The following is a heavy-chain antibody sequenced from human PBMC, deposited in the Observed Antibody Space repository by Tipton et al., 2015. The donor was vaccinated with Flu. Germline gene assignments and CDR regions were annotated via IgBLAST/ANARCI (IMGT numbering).Heavy chain of an antibody. D-gene: IGHD5-24*01. V-gene: IGHV4-31*03. CDR2: IYYTGST. Sequence: TLSLTCTVSGGSIRSGGDYWNWIRQHPGKGLEWIGHIYYTGSTYYSPSLESRVTMSVDTSKNQVSLKLSSVTVADTAVYYCARESRDGHNGGRYFYYYGLDVWGQGTTVSVSS. CDR3: ARESRDGHNGGRYFYYYGLDV. CDR1: GGSIRSGGDY. J-gene: IGHJ6*02.